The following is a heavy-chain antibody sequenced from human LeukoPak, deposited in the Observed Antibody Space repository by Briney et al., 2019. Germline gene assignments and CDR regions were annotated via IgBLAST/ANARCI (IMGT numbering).Heavy chain of an antibody. D-gene: IGHD5-24*01. CDR3: ARDLGPQLWILPYGMDV. J-gene: IGHJ6*02. V-gene: IGHV3-30*04. CDR1: GFTFSSYA. Sequence: PXGSLRLSCAASGFTFSSYAMHWVRQAPGKGLEWVAVISYDGSNKYYADSVKGRFTISRDNSKNTLYLQMNSLRAEDTAVYYCARDLGPQLWILPYGMDVWGQGTTVTVSS. CDR2: ISYDGSNK.